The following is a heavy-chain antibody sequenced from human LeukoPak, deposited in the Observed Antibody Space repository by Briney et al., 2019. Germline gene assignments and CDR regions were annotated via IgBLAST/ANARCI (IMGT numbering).Heavy chain of an antibody. CDR1: GFPFIGSW. V-gene: IGHV3-74*01. J-gene: IGHJ4*02. CDR3: ARDREKYCSGGICYDLVDY. Sequence: GGALGPPFGALGFPFIGSWRHWVPHPPGGGGGGVSRFNKVGSSTSYADSVGGRFTISRDNAKNTLYLQMNSLRAEDTAVYYCARDREKYCSGGICYDLVDYWGQGTLVTVSS. CDR2: FNKVGSST. D-gene: IGHD2-15*01.